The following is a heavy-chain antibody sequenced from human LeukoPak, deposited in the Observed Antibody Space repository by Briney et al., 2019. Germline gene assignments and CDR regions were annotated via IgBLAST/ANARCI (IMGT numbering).Heavy chain of an antibody. CDR1: GGSISSYY. V-gene: IGHV4-59*01. CDR2: IYYSGST. CDR3: AREGAISQRRYFDL. J-gene: IGHJ2*01. D-gene: IGHD6-25*01. Sequence: SETLTLTCTVSGGSISSYYWSWMRQPPGKGLEWIGYIYYSGSTNYNPSLKSRVTISVDTSKNQFSLKLSSVTAADTAAYYCAREGAISQRRYFDLWGRGTLVTVSS.